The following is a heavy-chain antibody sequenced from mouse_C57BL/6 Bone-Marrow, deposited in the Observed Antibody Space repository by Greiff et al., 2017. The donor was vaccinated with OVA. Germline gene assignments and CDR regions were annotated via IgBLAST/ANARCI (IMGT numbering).Heavy chain of an antibody. V-gene: IGHV1-59*01. CDR2: IDPSDSYT. D-gene: IGHD2-1*01. CDR1: GYTFTSYW. J-gene: IGHJ4*01. Sequence: QVQLQQPGAELVRPGTSVKLSCKASGYTFTSYWMHWVKQRPGQGLEWIGVIDPSDSYTNYNQKFKGKATLTVDTSSSTAYMQRSSLTSEDSAVYYCASPFYRYYAMDYWGQGTSVTVSS. CDR3: ASPFYRYYAMDY.